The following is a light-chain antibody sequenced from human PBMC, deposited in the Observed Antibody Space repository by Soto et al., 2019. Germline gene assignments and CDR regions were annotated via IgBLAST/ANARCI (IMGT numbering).Light chain of an antibody. Sequence: DIQMTQSPSTLSASVGDKVTITCRASQSISSWLAWYQQKPGKAPKLLIYKASTLESGVPSNFSGSGSGTEFTLSISSLQPEDFATYYCQQYNSYPCTFGQGTKLEIK. CDR2: KAS. V-gene: IGKV1-5*03. J-gene: IGKJ2*02. CDR1: QSISSW. CDR3: QQYNSYPCT.